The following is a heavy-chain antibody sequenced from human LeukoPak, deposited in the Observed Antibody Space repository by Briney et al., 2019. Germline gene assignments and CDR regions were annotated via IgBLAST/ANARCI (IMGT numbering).Heavy chain of an antibody. D-gene: IGHD6-13*01. CDR1: GFTFSSYA. J-gene: IGHJ4*02. CDR2: ISGSGGST. V-gene: IGHV3-23*01. Sequence: GGSLRLSCAASGFTFSSYAMSWVRQAPGKGLEWVSAISGSGGSTYYADSVKGRFTISRDNSKNTLYLQMNSLRAEDTAVYYCATLPWGYSSSWIYYFDYWGQGTLVTVSS. CDR3: ATLPWGYSSSWIYYFDY.